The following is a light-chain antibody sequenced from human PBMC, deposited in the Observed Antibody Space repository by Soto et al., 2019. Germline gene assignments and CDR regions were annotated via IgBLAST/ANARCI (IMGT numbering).Light chain of an antibody. CDR1: SSDVGYYNL. Sequence: QSALTQPVSVSGSPGQSVTISCTGTSSDVGYYNLVAWYQQHPGKAPKVLIYEVYKRPSGVSDRFSGSKSGNTASLTISGLQAEDEAYYYCCSYAGVRGAVFGGGTQLTVL. CDR3: CSYAGVRGAV. V-gene: IGLV2-23*02. CDR2: EVY. J-gene: IGLJ7*01.